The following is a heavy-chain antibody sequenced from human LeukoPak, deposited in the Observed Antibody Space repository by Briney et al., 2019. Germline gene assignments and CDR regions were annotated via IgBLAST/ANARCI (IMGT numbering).Heavy chain of an antibody. CDR2: IKQDGSEK. D-gene: IGHD6-19*01. Sequence: GGSLRLSCAASGFTFSSYWMNWVRQAPGKGLEWVANIKQDGSEKYYVDSVKGRFTISRDNAKNSLYLQMNSLRAEDTAVYYCASGYSSGWSFDYWGQGTLVTVSS. J-gene: IGHJ4*02. CDR3: ASGYSSGWSFDY. CDR1: GFTFSSYW. V-gene: IGHV3-7*01.